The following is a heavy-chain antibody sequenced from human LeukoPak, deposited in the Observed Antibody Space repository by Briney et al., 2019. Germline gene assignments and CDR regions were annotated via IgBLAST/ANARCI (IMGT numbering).Heavy chain of an antibody. Sequence: GASVKVSCKASGYTFTSYYMHWVRQAPGQGLEWMGIINPSGGSTSYAQKFQGRVTMTRDTSTSTVYMEPSSLRSEDTAVYYCARSQRINAFHIWGQGTMVTVSS. CDR1: GYTFTSYY. D-gene: IGHD6-25*01. J-gene: IGHJ3*02. V-gene: IGHV1-46*01. CDR3: ARSQRINAFHI. CDR2: INPSGGST.